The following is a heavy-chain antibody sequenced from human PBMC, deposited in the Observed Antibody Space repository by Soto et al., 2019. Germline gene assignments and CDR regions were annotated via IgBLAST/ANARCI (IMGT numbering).Heavy chain of an antibody. CDR2: ISSSSSYI. CDR1: GFTFSSHS. J-gene: IGHJ5*02. CDR3: ARWGDPQLRFGRNNWFDP. Sequence: GGSLRLSCAASGFTFSSHSMNWVRQAPGKGLEWVSSISSSSSYIYYADSVKGRFTISRDNAKNSLYLQMNSLRAEDTAVYYCARWGDPQLRFGRNNWFDPWGQGTLVTVSS. V-gene: IGHV3-21*01. D-gene: IGHD3-10*01.